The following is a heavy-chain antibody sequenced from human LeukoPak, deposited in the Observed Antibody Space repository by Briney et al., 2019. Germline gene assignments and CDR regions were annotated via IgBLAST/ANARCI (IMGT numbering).Heavy chain of an antibody. CDR3: TTEAGAAPDWYFDV. V-gene: IGHV3-74*01. D-gene: IGHD6-19*01. J-gene: IGHJ2*01. CDR2: IKNDGWTT. CDR1: GFNFNRSW. Sequence: PGGSLRLSCGGSGFNFNRSWMHWVRQAPGKGLEWVSRIKNDGWTTTYADSVKGRFTISRDNAKNAVYLQMNSLRVDDTAVYYCTTEAGAAPDWYFDVWGRGTLVTVSS.